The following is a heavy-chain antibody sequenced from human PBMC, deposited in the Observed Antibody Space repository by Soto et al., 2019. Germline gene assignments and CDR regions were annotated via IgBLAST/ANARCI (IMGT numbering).Heavy chain of an antibody. CDR3: ARRLTGRTTGDWFDP. D-gene: IGHD1-20*01. J-gene: IGHJ5*02. Sequence: VQLVESGGGLVKPGGSLRLSCAASGFIFSDYYMAWIRQAPGKGLEWVSDISSGGGAKNVADSVRGRFNISRDNTNNSLYLQMNSLRVEDTALYYCARRLTGRTTGDWFDPWGQGTLVTVSS. CDR2: ISSGGGAK. V-gene: IGHV3-11*01. CDR1: GFIFSDYY.